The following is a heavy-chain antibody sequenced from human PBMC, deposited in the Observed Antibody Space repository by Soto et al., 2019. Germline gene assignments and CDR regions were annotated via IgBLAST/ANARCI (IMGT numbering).Heavy chain of an antibody. CDR3: AREKTYSSWYHYYYYGMDV. CDR1: GYTFTSYA. CDR2: INTNTGNS. V-gene: IGHV7-4-1*01. Sequence: QVQLVQSGSKLKKPGASVKVSCKASGYTFTSYAMNWVRQGPGQGLEWMGWINTNTGNSTYAKGFTGRFVFSLDTAVSTAYLQICSLKAEDTAVYYCAREKTYSSWYHYYYYGMDVWGQGTTVTVSS. J-gene: IGHJ6*02. D-gene: IGHD6-13*01.